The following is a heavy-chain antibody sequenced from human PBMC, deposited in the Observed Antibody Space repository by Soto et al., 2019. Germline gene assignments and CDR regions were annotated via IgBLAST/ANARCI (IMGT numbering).Heavy chain of an antibody. Sequence: QVQLVESGGGLVKPGGSLRLSCAASGFTFSDYYMSWIRQAPGKGLEWVSYNSSSGSTIYYADSVKGRFTISRDNAKNSLYLQMNSLRAEDTAVYYCATSMVVAATPAYYFDYWGQGTLVTVSS. CDR3: ATSMVVAATPAYYFDY. CDR2: NSSSGSTI. CDR1: GFTFSDYY. V-gene: IGHV3-11*01. D-gene: IGHD2-15*01. J-gene: IGHJ4*02.